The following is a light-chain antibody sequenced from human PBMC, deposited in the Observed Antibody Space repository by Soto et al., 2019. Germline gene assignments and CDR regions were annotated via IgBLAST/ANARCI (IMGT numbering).Light chain of an antibody. CDR3: QQYDNWPQT. V-gene: IGKV3-15*01. CDR1: QSFSSN. J-gene: IGKJ1*01. CDR2: GAS. Sequence: EIVMTQSPATLSVSPGERATLSCRASQSFSSNLAWYQQKPGQAPRLLIYGASTRATGIPARFSGTGSGTDFTLTVSSLQSEDFAVYYCQQYDNWPQTFGQGTKGGYQ.